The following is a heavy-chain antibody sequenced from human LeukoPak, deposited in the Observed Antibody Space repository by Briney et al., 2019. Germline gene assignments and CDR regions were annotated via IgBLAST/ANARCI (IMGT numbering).Heavy chain of an antibody. CDR2: IYYSGST. Sequence: PSXXXSLTXTXXGXXIXSGXXYWSWIRQPPGKGLEWIGYIYYSGSTYYNPSLKSRVTISVDTSKNQFSLKLSSVTAADTAVYYCARDLRVDTAMVPYYFDYWGQGTLVTVSS. CDR3: ARDLRVDTAMVPYYFDY. D-gene: IGHD5-18*01. J-gene: IGHJ4*02. V-gene: IGHV4-30-4*01. CDR1: GXXIXSGXXY.